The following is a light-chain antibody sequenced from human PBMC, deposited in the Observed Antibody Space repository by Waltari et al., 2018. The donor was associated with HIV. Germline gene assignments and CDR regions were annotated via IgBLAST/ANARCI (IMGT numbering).Light chain of an antibody. CDR3: AAWDDSLNGPV. CDR1: SSNIGSNS. J-gene: IGLJ2*01. Sequence: QSVLTQSPSASGTPGQRVIISCSGSSSNIGSNSVNWYQQLPGTAPKLLIYSNTGRPSGFPDRFSGSKSGTSASLAISGLQSEDEADYHCAAWDDSLNGPVFGGGTKLTVL. V-gene: IGLV1-44*01. CDR2: SNT.